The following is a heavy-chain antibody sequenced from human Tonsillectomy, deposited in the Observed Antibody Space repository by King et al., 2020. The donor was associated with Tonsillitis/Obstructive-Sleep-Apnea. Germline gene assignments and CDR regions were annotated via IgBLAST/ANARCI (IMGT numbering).Heavy chain of an antibody. V-gene: IGHV4-30-2*01. J-gene: IGHJ4*02. Sequence: QLQESGSGLVKPSQTLSLTCAVSGGSISSGGYSWSWIRQPPGKGLEWIGYIYHSGSTYYNPSLKSRVTISVDRSKNQFSLKLSSVTAADTAVYYCARGVEEVMSGSYFDYWGQGTLVTVSS. D-gene: IGHD2-21*01. CDR3: ARGVEEVMSGSYFDY. CDR2: IYHSGST. CDR1: GGSISSGGYS.